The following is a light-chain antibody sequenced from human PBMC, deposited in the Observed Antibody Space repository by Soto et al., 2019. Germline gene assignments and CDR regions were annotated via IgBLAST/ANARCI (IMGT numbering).Light chain of an antibody. V-gene: IGKV3-15*01. CDR1: QSVSSL. CDR2: DTS. CDR3: QQYNIWPYT. J-gene: IGKJ2*01. Sequence: IVLTQSPATLSVSPGERATLSCRASQSVSSLLAWYQQKPRQAPRLLIYDTSTRATGIPARFSGSGSGTDFTLTISSLQSEDFEIYYCQQYNIWPYTFGQGTKVDIK.